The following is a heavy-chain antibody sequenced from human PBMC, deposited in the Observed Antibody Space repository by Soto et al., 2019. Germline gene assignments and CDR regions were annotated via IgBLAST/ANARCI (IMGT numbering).Heavy chain of an antibody. V-gene: IGHV4-38-2*01. CDR1: GYSISSGYY. Sequence: SETLSLTCAVSGYSISSGYYWGWIRQTPGKGLEWIASIYHSGSTYYNPSLKSRVTISVDTSKNQFSLKLTSVTAADTAVYYCATVGGNWNYVDHWGQGALVTVSS. CDR2: IYHSGST. CDR3: ATVGGNWNYVDH. J-gene: IGHJ4*02. D-gene: IGHD1-20*01.